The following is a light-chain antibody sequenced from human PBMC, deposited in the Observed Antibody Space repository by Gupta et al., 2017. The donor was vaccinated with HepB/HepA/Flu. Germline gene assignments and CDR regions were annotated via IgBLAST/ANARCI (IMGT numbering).Light chain of an antibody. CDR3: NSRDSSGNHVV. J-gene: IGLJ2*01. Sequence: SSELTQDPAVSVALGQIVRITCQGDSLRSYYASWYQQKPGQAPVLVIYGKNNRPSGIPGRFSGSSSGNTASLTITGAQAEDEADYYCNSRDSSGNHVVFGGGTKLTVL. CDR1: SLRSYY. V-gene: IGLV3-19*01. CDR2: GKN.